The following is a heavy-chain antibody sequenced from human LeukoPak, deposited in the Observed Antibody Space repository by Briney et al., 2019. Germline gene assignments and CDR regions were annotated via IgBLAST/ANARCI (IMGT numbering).Heavy chain of an antibody. J-gene: IGHJ5*02. V-gene: IGHV3-23*01. Sequence: GGSLRLSCAASGFTFSNYAMSWVRQAPGRGLECVSSISDSGSSTYYADTVKGRFTISRDNSKNTLFLQMNSLRAEDTAVYYCAGVPWNDPWGQGTLVTVSS. CDR2: ISDSGSST. CDR1: GFTFSNYA. CDR3: AGVPWNDP. D-gene: IGHD1-1*01.